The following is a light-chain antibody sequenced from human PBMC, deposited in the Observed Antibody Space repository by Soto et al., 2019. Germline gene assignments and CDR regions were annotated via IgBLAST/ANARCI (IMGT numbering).Light chain of an antibody. J-gene: IGKJ4*01. CDR2: DAF. CDR3: QQYDEWALT. CDR1: QNVKTR. Sequence: EKVMTQSPATLSVSPGERATLSCRASQNVKTRLAWYQQKPGQAPRLLIYDAFTRATGSPARFSGSASGTEFTLTISSLQSEDFAVYYCQQYDEWALTFCGATKVEIK. V-gene: IGKV3-15*01.